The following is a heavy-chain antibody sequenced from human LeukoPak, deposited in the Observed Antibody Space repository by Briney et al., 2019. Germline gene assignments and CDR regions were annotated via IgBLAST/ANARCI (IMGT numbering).Heavy chain of an antibody. CDR1: GFTFSSYL. J-gene: IGHJ4*02. CDR3: VRGGGPMDKLLDS. V-gene: IGHV3-7*04. Sequence: GGSLRLSCAASGFTFSSYLMNWVRQAPGKGLEWVAYIKHDGSDKKYVDSVKGRFTISRDNAENSLFLQMDNLRAEDAAVYYCVRGGGPMDKLLDSWGKEPLVTFSS. CDR2: IKHDGSDK. D-gene: IGHD3-16*01.